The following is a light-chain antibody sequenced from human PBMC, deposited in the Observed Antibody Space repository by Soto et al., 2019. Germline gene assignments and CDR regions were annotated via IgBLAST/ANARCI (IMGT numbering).Light chain of an antibody. CDR2: GAS. Sequence: ETVMTQSPATLAVSPGGRATLSRRASQSIGDTLAWYQQKPGQAPRLLIYGASTRATGIPDRFSGSGSGTAFTLTISRLEPEDFAVYYCQKYGGSPRTFGQGTKVDIK. CDR1: QSIGDT. CDR3: QKYGGSPRT. V-gene: IGKV3-15*01. J-gene: IGKJ1*01.